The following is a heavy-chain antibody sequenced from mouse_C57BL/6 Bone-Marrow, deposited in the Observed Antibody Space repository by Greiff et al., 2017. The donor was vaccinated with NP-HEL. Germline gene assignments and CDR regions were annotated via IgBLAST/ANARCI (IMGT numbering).Heavy chain of an antibody. J-gene: IGHJ1*03. CDR2: IHPSDSDT. CDR1: GYTFTSYW. Sequence: QVQLQQPGAELVKPGASVKVSCKASGYTFTSYWMHWVKQRPGQGLEWIGRIHPSDSDTNYNQKFKGKATLTVDKSSSTAYMQLSSLTSEDSAVYYCARGSYYYGSSPYWYFDVWGTGTTVTVSS. V-gene: IGHV1-74*01. CDR3: ARGSYYYGSSPYWYFDV. D-gene: IGHD1-1*01.